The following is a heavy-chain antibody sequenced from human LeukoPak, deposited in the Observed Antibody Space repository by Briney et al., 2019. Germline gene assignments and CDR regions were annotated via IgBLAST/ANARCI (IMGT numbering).Heavy chain of an antibody. J-gene: IGHJ3*02. D-gene: IGHD3-10*01. Sequence: GNTNYAQKLQGRVTMTTDTSTSTAYMELGSLRSDDTAVYYCARVSITMVRGVINDAFDIWGQGTMVTVSS. V-gene: IGHV1-18*01. CDR2: GNT. CDR3: ARVSITMVRGVINDAFDI.